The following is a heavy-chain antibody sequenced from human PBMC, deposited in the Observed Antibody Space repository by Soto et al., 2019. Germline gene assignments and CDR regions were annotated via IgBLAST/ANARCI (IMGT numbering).Heavy chain of an antibody. V-gene: IGHV1-18*01. CDR3: ARPGMRLWFGELLDYYDYGMDV. D-gene: IGHD3-10*01. J-gene: IGHJ6*02. CDR1: GYTFTSYG. CDR2: ISAYNGNT. Sequence: ASVKVSCKASGYTFTSYGISWVRQAPGQGLEWMGWISAYNGNTNYAQKLQGRVTMTTDTSTSTAYMELRSLRSDDTAVYYCARPGMRLWFGELLDYYDYGMDVWGQGTTVTVSS.